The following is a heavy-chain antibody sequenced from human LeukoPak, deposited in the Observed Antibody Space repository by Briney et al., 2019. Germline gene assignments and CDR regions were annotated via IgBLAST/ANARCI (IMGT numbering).Heavy chain of an antibody. CDR1: GFTFSSYA. J-gene: IGHJ4*02. V-gene: IGHV3-30-3*01. D-gene: IGHD1-1*01. Sequence: GGSLRLSCAASGFTFSSYAMHWVRQAPGKGLEWVAVISYDGSNKYYADSVKGRFTISRDNSKNTLYLQMNSLRAEDAAVYYCARSQNVPAWGQGTLVTVSS. CDR3: ARSQNVPA. CDR2: ISYDGSNK.